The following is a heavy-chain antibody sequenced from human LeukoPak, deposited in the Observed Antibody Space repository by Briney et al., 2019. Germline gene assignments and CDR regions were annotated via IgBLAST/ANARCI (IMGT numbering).Heavy chain of an antibody. Sequence: PGGSLRLSCAASGFTFSSYAMSWVRQAPGKGLEWVSSISSSSSDIYYADSVKGRFTISRDNAKNSLYLQMNSLRAEDTAVYYCARDELLGSFDYWGQGTLVTVSS. CDR3: ARDELLGSFDY. CDR2: ISSSSSDI. D-gene: IGHD1-26*01. V-gene: IGHV3-21*01. J-gene: IGHJ4*02. CDR1: GFTFSSYA.